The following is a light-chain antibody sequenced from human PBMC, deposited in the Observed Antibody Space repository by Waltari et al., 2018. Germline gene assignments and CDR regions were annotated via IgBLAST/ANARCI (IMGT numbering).Light chain of an antibody. V-gene: IGLV2-14*01. J-gene: IGLJ2*01. CDR2: EVS. CDR3: SSYTSSSTLV. CDR1: SSDVGGYNY. Sequence: QSALTQPASVSGSPGQSITISCTGTSSDVGGYNYVSWYQQPPGKAPQLMIYEVSNRPSGVSNRFSGSNSGNPASLTISGLQAEDEADYYCSSYTSSSTLVFGGGTKLTVL.